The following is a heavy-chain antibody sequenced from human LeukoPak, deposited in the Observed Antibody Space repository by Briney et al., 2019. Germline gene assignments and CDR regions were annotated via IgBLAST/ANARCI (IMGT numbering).Heavy chain of an antibody. Sequence: GGSLRLSCAASGFTFSSYGMHWVRQAPGKRLEWVAFIRYDGSNKYYADSVKGRFTISRDNSKNTLYLQMNSLRAEDTAVYYCAKVLYDSSGIGLFDYWGQGTLVTVSS. D-gene: IGHD3-22*01. CDR2: IRYDGSNK. V-gene: IGHV3-30*02. CDR3: AKVLYDSSGIGLFDY. CDR1: GFTFSSYG. J-gene: IGHJ4*02.